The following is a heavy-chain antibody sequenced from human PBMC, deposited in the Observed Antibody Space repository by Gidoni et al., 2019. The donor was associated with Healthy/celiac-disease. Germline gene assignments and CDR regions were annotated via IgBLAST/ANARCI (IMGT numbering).Heavy chain of an antibody. CDR3: TTHFRESIAVAENY. V-gene: IGHV3-23*01. D-gene: IGHD6-19*01. Sequence: EVQLLESGRGVVQPGGSLSLSCAASGSTFSSYSMSWVRQAPGKGLEWVSAMSGSGGSTYYADSVKGRFTISRDNSKNTLYLQMNSLRAEDTAVYYCTTHFRESIAVAENYWGQGTLVTVSS. CDR1: GSTFSSYS. CDR2: MSGSGGST. J-gene: IGHJ4*02.